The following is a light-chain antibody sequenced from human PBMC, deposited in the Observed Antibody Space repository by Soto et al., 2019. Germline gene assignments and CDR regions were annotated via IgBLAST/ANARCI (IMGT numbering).Light chain of an antibody. CDR1: QSVSSSF. CDR2: GAS. Sequence: EIVLTQSPGTLSLSPGERATLSCRASQSVSSSFLAWYQQKPGQAPRLLIYGASSRATGIPDRFSGSGSGTDFTLTISRLEPEDCAVYSCQQYDNSPLTFGGGTKVEIK. J-gene: IGKJ4*01. V-gene: IGKV3-20*01. CDR3: QQYDNSPLT.